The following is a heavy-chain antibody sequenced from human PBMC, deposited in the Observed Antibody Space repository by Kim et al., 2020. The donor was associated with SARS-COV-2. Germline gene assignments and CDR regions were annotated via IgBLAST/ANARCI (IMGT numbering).Heavy chain of an antibody. J-gene: IGHJ4*02. CDR3: AKDLLYVPGRGYFDS. D-gene: IGHD3-10*01. Sequence: DSFRGRYTISRANAKNTLFLQMDSLRVDDTAVYYCAKDLLYVPGRGYFDSWGQGILVTVSS. V-gene: IGHV3-23*01.